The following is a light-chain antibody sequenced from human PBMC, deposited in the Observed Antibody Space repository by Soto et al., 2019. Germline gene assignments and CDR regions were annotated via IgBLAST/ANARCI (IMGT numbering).Light chain of an antibody. CDR3: QQYGSEPWT. CDR2: AAS. Sequence: EIVLTQSPGTLSSSPGERATLSCRASESVSSNYLAWYQQRPGQAPRLLIYAASNRARGIPDRFGGSGSGTDFTLTVSRLEPEDFAVYDFQQYGSEPWTFGQGNKG. CDR1: ESVSSNY. J-gene: IGKJ1*01. V-gene: IGKV3-20*01.